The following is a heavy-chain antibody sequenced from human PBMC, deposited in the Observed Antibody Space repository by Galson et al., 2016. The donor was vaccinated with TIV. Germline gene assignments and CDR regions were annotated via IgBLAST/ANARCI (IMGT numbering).Heavy chain of an antibody. V-gene: IGHV1-18*01. CDR2: ISTYNGNT. CDR1: GYTFTSYG. D-gene: IGHD3-22*01. CDR3: ARGNRLDESSGSRSPFDY. Sequence: SVKVSCKASGYTFTSYGISWVRQAPGQGLEWMGWISTYNGNTNYVQKLQGRVTMTTDTSTSTAYMELRSLRSDDTAVYYCARGNRLDESSGSRSPFDYWGQGTLVTVSS. J-gene: IGHJ4*02.